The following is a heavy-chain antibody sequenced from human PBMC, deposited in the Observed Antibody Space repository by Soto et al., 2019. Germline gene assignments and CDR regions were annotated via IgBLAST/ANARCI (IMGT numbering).Heavy chain of an antibody. CDR3: ARDFTAGATYTGPYYYSMDV. D-gene: IGHD2-2*02. V-gene: IGHV3-33*01. CDR1: GFTFSSYG. Sequence: QVQLVESGGGVVQPGGSLRLSCAASGFTFSSYGMHWVRQAPGEGLEWVALICYDGTNSRDADSVRGRFSISRDNSKNPLYLQMNSLRAEDTAVYFCARDFTAGATYTGPYYYSMDVWGQGTTVAVSS. CDR2: ICYDGTNS. J-gene: IGHJ6*02.